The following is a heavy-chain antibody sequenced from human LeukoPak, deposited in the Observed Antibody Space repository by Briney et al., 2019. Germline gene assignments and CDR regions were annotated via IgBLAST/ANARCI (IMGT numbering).Heavy chain of an antibody. CDR3: AKGSDSSDSSLFDY. CDR2: ISYDGSNK. D-gene: IGHD3-22*01. J-gene: IGHJ4*02. Sequence: GRSLRLSCAASGFTFSSYAMHWVRQAPGKGLEWVAVISYDGSNKYYADSVKGRFTISRDNSKNTLYLQMNSLRAEDTAVYYRAKGSDSSDSSLFDYWGQGTLVTVSS. V-gene: IGHV3-30-3*01. CDR1: GFTFSSYA.